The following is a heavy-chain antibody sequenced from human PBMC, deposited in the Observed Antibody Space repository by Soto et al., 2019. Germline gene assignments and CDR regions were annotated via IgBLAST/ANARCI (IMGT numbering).Heavy chain of an antibody. V-gene: IGHV3-15*01. J-gene: IGHJ6*02. CDR3: TTGTNGEDYYGMDV. CDR2: IKSKTDGGTT. CDR1: GFTFSNAW. Sequence: GGSLRLSCAASGFTFSNAWMSWVRQAPGKGLEWVGRIKSKTDGGTTDYAAPVKGRFTISGDDSKNTLYLQMNSLKTEDTAVYYCTTGTNGEDYYGMDVWGQGTTVTVS. D-gene: IGHD2-8*01.